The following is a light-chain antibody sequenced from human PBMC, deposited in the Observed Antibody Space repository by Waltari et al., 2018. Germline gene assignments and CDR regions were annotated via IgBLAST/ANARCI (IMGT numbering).Light chain of an antibody. CDR2: EDN. J-gene: IGLJ3*02. V-gene: IGLV1-51*01. Sequence: QSVLTQAPSVSAAPGQTVTISCSGTTPNIGNNYVSWYQQLPGAATKIVIYEDNRRPSGIPDRFSGSKSGASATLGITGLQTGDEADYYCGSWDSSLGIGVLGGGTRLTVL. CDR1: TPNIGNNY. CDR3: GSWDSSLGIGV.